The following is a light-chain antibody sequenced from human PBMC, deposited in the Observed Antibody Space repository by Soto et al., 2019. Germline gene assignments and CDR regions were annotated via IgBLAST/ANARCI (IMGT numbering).Light chain of an antibody. V-gene: IGKV1-6*01. J-gene: IGKJ5*01. CDR2: AAS. Sequence: AIQMTQSPSSLSASVGRRMTITCRASQPISNYLNWYQQKPGQAPKLLIYAASTLQSGVPSRFSGSGSGTDFTLTITSLQSEDFATYYCQQYYDYPITFGRGTRLEIK. CDR3: QQYYDYPIT. CDR1: QPISNY.